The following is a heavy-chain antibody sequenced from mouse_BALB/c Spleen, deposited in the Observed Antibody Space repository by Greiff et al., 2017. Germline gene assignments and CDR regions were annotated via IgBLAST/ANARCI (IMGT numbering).Heavy chain of an antibody. V-gene: IGHV1-5*01. D-gene: IGHD2-3*01. CDR2: IYPGNSDT. CDR1: GYSFTSYW. CDR3: TSIYDGYYEFAY. Sequence: VQLKESGTVLARPGASVKMSCKASGYSFTSYWMHWVKQRPGQGLEWIGAIYPGNSDTSYNQKFKGKAKLTAVTSASTAYMELSSLTNEDSAVYYCTSIYDGYYEFAYWGQGTLVTVSA. J-gene: IGHJ3*01.